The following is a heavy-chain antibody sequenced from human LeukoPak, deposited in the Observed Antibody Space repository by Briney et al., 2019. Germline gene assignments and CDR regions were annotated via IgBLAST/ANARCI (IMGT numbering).Heavy chain of an antibody. J-gene: IGHJ4*02. CDR2: IHPNSGAT. Sequence: ASVKVSCKASGYTFTAYYMHWVRQAPGQGLEWMGWIHPNSGATNYAQKFRGRVTMTRDTSINTAYMDLSSLKSDDTAVYYCARDSTGGSYFPLDFWGQGTLVTVSS. D-gene: IGHD2/OR15-2a*01. CDR1: GYTFTAYY. CDR3: ARDSTGGSYFPLDF. V-gene: IGHV1-2*02.